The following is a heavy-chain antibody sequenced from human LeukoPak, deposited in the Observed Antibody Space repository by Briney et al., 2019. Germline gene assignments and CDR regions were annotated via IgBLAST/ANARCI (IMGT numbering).Heavy chain of an antibody. D-gene: IGHD3-9*01. CDR3: ARSDYFDWLLDYYYYIDV. Sequence: PSETLSLTCAVYGGSFSGYYWSWIRQPPGKGLEWVGEINHGGSTNYNHSLKGRFTISVDTSKNQLYLTMDCVTAEATAGYYCARSDYFDWLLDYYYYIDVWGKGTTVTISS. CDR1: GGSFSGYY. J-gene: IGHJ6*03. V-gene: IGHV4-34*10. CDR2: INHGGST.